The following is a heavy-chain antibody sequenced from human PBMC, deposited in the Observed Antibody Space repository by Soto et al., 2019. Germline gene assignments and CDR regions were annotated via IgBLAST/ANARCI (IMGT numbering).Heavy chain of an antibody. CDR2: IYPSDSQT. CDR3: ARHGFYGDYSSNYFDP. D-gene: IGHD4-17*01. J-gene: IGHJ5*02. Sequence: GESLKIACKGSGYSFSNWWIAWVRQMPGKGLEYMGIIYPSDSQTRYSPSFQGQVTISADKSISPAYLQWSSLKASDTAIYYCARHGFYGDYSSNYFDPWGQGTLVTVSS. V-gene: IGHV5-51*01. CDR1: GYSFSNWW.